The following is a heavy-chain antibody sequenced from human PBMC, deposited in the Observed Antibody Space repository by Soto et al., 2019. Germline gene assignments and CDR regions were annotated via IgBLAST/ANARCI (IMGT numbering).Heavy chain of an antibody. Sequence: EVQLLESGGGLVQPGGSLRLSCVASGFTFSSYAMSWVRQAPGKGLEWVSAISGSGGRTYYADSVKGRFTISRDNSKNTLYLQMNSLRAEDTAVYYCAKDPGASSDWHGGLYWGQGTLVTVSS. CDR3: AKDPGASSDWHGGLY. V-gene: IGHV3-23*01. J-gene: IGHJ4*02. CDR2: ISGSGGRT. CDR1: GFTFSSYA. D-gene: IGHD6-19*01.